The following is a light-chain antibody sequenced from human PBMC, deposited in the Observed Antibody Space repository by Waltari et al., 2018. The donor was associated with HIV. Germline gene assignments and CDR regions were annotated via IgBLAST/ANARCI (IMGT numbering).Light chain of an antibody. CDR1: SFNIGGNF. J-gene: IGLJ3*02. Sequence: QSVLTQPPSVSAAPGQKVSISCSGSSFNIGGNFVSWFQQFPGSAPKLLIYEDNQRPSRIPDRFPGSKSGTSATLGITGLQTGDEADYYCGGWDDNLDGWVFGGGTKLTVL. CDR3: GGWDDNLDGWV. CDR2: EDN. V-gene: IGLV1-51*02.